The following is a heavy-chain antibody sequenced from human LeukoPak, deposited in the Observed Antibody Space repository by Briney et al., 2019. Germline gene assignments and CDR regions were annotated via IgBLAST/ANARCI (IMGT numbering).Heavy chain of an antibody. CDR2: IKEDGSEK. J-gene: IGHJ6*03. V-gene: IGHV3-7*01. CDR3: GKSMDV. CDR1: GFTFANYS. Sequence: GGSLRLSCAVSGFTFANYSVSWVRQAPGKGLEWVANIKEDGSEKYYVDSVKGRFAISRDNAKNSLYLQMNSLRAEDTAVYYCGKSMDVWGKGTTVTVSS.